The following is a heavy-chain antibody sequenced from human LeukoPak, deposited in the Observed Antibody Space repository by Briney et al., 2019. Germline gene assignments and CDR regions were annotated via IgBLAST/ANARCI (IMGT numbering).Heavy chain of an antibody. CDR1: EFTFSNYH. D-gene: IGHD5-12*01. CDR3: ARDFSRSGYDP. CDR2: ISSSGDSI. V-gene: IGHV3-11*01. Sequence: GGSLRLSCAASEFTFSNYHMSWIRQAPGKGLEWVSHISSSGDSIYYADSVKGRFTISRDNAKNSLYLQMSSVRAEDTAIYYCARDFSRSGYDPWGQGTLVSVSS. J-gene: IGHJ5*02.